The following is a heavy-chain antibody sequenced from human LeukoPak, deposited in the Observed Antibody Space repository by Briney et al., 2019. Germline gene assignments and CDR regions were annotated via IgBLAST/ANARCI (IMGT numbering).Heavy chain of an antibody. CDR2: INHSGST. J-gene: IGHJ4*02. D-gene: IGHD6-6*01. V-gene: IGHV4-34*01. Sequence: SETLSLTCAVYGGSFSGYYWSWIRQPPGKGLEWIGEINHSGSTNYNPSLKSRVTISVDTSKNQFSLKLSSVTAADTAVYYCARGASSSPHYWGQGTLVTVSS. CDR1: GGSFSGYY. CDR3: ARGASSSPHY.